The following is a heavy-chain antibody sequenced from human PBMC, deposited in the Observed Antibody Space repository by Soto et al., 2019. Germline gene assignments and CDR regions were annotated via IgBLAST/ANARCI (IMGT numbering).Heavy chain of an antibody. J-gene: IGHJ4*02. CDR2: INHSGST. Sequence: SETLSLTCAVYGGSFSGYYWSWIRQPPGKGLEWIGEINHSGSTNYNPSLKSRVTISVDTSKNQFSLKLSSVTAADTAVYYCARDSVEMATTIGFDYWGQGTLVTVSS. CDR3: ARDSVEMATTIGFDY. V-gene: IGHV4-34*01. CDR1: GGSFSGYY. D-gene: IGHD5-12*01.